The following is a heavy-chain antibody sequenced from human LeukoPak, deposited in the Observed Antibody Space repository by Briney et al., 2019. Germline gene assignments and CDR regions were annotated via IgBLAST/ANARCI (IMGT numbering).Heavy chain of an antibody. D-gene: IGHD3-3*01. CDR3: ARNRDFWSGNDY. CDR2: INHSGST. CDR1: GVSFSSYY. Sequence: SETLSLTCAVYGVSFSSYYWSWIRQPPGKGLEWIGEINHSGSTNYNPSLKSRVTISVDTSKNQFSLKLSSVTAADTAVYYCARNRDFWSGNDYWGQGTLVTVSS. V-gene: IGHV4-34*01. J-gene: IGHJ4*02.